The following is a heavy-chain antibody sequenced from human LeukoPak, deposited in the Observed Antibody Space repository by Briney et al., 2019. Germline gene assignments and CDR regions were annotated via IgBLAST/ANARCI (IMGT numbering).Heavy chain of an antibody. J-gene: IGHJ4*02. V-gene: IGHV3-43*01. CDR3: AAEKGRFYHY. Sequence: PGGSLRLSCAASGFTFYDYTMQWVRQAPGKGLEYLALITWDGDSTFYADSARGRFTISRDNVENSLFLQMNRLGTEDTAFYYCAAEKGRFYHYWGQGTLVTVSS. CDR2: ITWDGDST. D-gene: IGHD2/OR15-2a*01. CDR1: GFTFYDYT.